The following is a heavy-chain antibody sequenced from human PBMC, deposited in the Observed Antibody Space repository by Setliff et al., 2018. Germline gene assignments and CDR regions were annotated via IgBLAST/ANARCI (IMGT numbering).Heavy chain of an antibody. CDR1: GYEFTNYW. V-gene: IGHV5-51*01. J-gene: IGHJ4*02. Sequence: GESLKISCQTSGYEFTNYWIDWVRQTPGKGLEWMGSLFPGDSDTKYSPSFQGQVTISVDTSITTAYLQWDSLQASDSAIYYCATNGASGSYYHFGSWGQGTLVTVSS. CDR2: LFPGDSDT. CDR3: ATNGASGSYYHFGS. D-gene: IGHD3-10*01.